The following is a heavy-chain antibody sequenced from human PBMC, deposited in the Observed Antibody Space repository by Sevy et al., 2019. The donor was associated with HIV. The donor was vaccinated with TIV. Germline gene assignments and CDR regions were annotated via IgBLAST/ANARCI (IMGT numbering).Heavy chain of an antibody. CDR1: GFSVFSNY. CDR3: ARDSPEGPFFDY. J-gene: IGHJ4*02. Sequence: GGSLRLSCTVSGFSVFSNYMSWVRQAPGKGLESVSILYSGGNPYYAGSVKGRFTISRGSSENALFLQMNSLRADDTAVYYCARDSPEGPFFDYWGQGTLVTVSS. V-gene: IGHV3-53*01. CDR2: LYSGGNP.